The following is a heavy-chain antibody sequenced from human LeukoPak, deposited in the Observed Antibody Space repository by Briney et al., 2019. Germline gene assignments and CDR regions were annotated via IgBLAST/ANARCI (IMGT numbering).Heavy chain of an antibody. CDR3: ARVSPSMTTVVN. D-gene: IGHD4-23*01. CDR1: GGSISSGGYY. V-gene: IGHV4-31*03. J-gene: IGHJ4*02. CDR2: IYSSGST. Sequence: SQTLSLTCTVSGGSISSGGYYWSWLRQRPGKGREWFGYIYSSGSTYYTPSLKSRVTISVDPSTNQFSLKLSSVTAADTAVYYCARVSPSMTTVVNWGQGTLVTVSS.